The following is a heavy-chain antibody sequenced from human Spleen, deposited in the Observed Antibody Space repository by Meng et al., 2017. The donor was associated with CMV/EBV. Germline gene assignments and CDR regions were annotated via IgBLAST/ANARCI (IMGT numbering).Heavy chain of an antibody. CDR1: GDSIGTYY. Sequence: SETLSLTCTVSGDSIGTYYWSWIRQPPGKGLEWVAYISYSGSTNYNPSLKSRVTISVDTSKNQFSLKLSSVTAADTAVYYCASARGHTIYGVYLDYWGQGALVTVSS. V-gene: IGHV4-59*01. CDR2: ISYSGST. J-gene: IGHJ4*02. CDR3: ASARGHTIYGVYLDY. D-gene: IGHD3-3*01.